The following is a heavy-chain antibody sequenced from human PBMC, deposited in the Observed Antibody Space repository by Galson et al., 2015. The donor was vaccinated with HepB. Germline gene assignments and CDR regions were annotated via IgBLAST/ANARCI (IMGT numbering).Heavy chain of an antibody. CDR3: ARRIGEHDYYDSSGYKRGGDFDL. J-gene: IGHJ2*01. CDR1: GYSFTSYW. Sequence: QSGAEVKKPGESLKISCKGSGYSFTSYWIGWVRQMPGKGLEWMGIIYPGDSDTRYSPSFQGQVTISADKSISTAYLQWSSLKASDTAMYYCARRIGEHDYYDSSGYKRGGDFDLWGRGTLVTVSS. CDR2: IYPGDSDT. V-gene: IGHV5-51*01. D-gene: IGHD3-22*01.